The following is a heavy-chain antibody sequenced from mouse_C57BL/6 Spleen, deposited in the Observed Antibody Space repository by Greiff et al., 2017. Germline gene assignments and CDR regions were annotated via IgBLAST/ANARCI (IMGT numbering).Heavy chain of an antibody. Sequence: QVQLQQSGAELVKPGASVKISCKASGYAFSSYWMNWVKQRPGKGLEWIGQIYPGDGDTNYNGKFKGKATLTADKSSSTAYMQFSSLTSEDSAVYFCARHYYGSSPFGDWGQGTTLTVSS. D-gene: IGHD1-1*01. CDR2: IYPGDGDT. J-gene: IGHJ2*01. CDR3: ARHYYGSSPFGD. CDR1: GYAFSSYW. V-gene: IGHV1-80*01.